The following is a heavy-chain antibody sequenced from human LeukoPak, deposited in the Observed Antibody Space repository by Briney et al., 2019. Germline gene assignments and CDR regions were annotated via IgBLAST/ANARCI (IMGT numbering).Heavy chain of an antibody. V-gene: IGHV4-31*03. D-gene: IGHD3-22*01. Sequence: SETLSLTCTVSGGSISSGGYYWSWIRQHPGKGLEWIGYIYYSGSTYYNPSLKGRVTISVDTSKNQFSLKLSFVTAADTAVYYCATGRDYYDSSGYSNDAFDIWGQGTMVTVSS. J-gene: IGHJ3*02. CDR1: GGSISSGGYY. CDR2: IYYSGST. CDR3: ATGRDYYDSSGYSNDAFDI.